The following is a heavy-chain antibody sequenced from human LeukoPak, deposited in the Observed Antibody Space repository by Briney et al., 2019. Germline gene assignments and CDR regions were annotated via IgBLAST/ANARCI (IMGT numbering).Heavy chain of an antibody. D-gene: IGHD5-24*01. CDR2: SRSKAQSYST. J-gene: IGHJ3*02. CDR3: AREGRDAYNYAFDT. CDR1: GFSFSDHY. Sequence: PGGSLRLSCAVSGFSFSDHYMDWVRQAPGKGLEWVARSRSKAQSYSTEYAASVKGRFTISRDDSKDLLYLQMNSPKTEDTAVYYCAREGRDAYNYAFDTWGQGTMVTVSS. V-gene: IGHV3-72*01.